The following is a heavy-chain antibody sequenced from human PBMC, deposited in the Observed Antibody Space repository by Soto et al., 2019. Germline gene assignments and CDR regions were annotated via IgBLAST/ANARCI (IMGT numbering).Heavy chain of an antibody. J-gene: IGHJ6*02. V-gene: IGHV2-5*02. CDR1: GFSLSTGGMG. Sequence: QITLKESGPTLVKPTQTLTLTCTFSGFSLSTGGMGVGWIRQPPGKALEWLALFYWDGDRRYRPSLMRRLTIAKDTSKNQVVLTMTNMDPVDTATYYCVHSRCGGDCLQSYSSHYYYGMDIWGQGTTVTVSS. CDR2: FYWDGDR. CDR3: VHSRCGGDCLQSYSSHYYYGMDI. D-gene: IGHD2-21*02.